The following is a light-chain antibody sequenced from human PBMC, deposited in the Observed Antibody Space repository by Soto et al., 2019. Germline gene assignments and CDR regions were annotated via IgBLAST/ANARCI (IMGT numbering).Light chain of an antibody. V-gene: IGKV4-1*01. CDR3: QQYYSTPPYT. CDR2: WAS. J-gene: IGKJ2*01. Sequence: DIVMTQSPDSLAVSLGERATINCKSSQSVLYSSNNKNYLAWYQQKLGQPPKLLIYWASTRESGVPDRFSGSGSGTDFTLTISSLQAEDVAVYYCQQYYSTPPYTFGQGTKLEIK. CDR1: QSVLYSSNNKNY.